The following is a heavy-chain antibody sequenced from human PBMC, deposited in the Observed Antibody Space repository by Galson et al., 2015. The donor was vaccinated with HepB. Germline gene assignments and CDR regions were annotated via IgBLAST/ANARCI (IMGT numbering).Heavy chain of an antibody. CDR3: AREEQQLVLSWFDP. CDR1: GYTFTGYY. V-gene: IGHV1-2*02. Sequence: SVKVSCKASGYTFTGYYMHWVRQAPGQGLEWMGWINPNSGGTNYAQKFQGRVTMTRDTSISTAYMELSRLRSDDTAVYYCAREEQQLVLSWFDPWGQGTLVTVSS. D-gene: IGHD6-13*01. CDR2: INPNSGGT. J-gene: IGHJ5*02.